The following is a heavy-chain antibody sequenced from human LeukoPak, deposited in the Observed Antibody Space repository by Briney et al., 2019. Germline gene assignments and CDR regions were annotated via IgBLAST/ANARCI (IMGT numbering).Heavy chain of an antibody. Sequence: GGSLRLSCAASGFTFSSYAMHWVREAPGKGLEYVSAISSNGGSTYYANSVKGRFTISRDNSKNTLYLQMGSLRAEDMAVYYCARDTLSYLSSSRSSPFDYWGQGTLVTVSS. J-gene: IGHJ4*02. V-gene: IGHV3-64*01. CDR2: ISSNGGST. CDR1: GFTFSSYA. CDR3: ARDTLSYLSSSRSSPFDY. D-gene: IGHD6-6*01.